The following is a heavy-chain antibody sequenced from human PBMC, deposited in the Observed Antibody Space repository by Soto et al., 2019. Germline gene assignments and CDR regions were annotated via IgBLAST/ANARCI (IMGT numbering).Heavy chain of an antibody. J-gene: IGHJ4*02. D-gene: IGHD1-26*01. CDR2: ISSSSSYI. CDR3: ASAHYSGSSFDY. Sequence: PGGSLRLSCAASGFTFSSYSMNWVRQAPGKGLEWVSSISSSSSYIYYADSVKGRFTISRDNAKNSLYLQMNSLRAEDTAVYYCASAHYSGSSFDYWGQGTLVTVSS. CDR1: GFTFSSYS. V-gene: IGHV3-21*01.